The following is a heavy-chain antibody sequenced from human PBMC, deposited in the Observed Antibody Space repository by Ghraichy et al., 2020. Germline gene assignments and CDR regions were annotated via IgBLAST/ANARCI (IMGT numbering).Heavy chain of an antibody. CDR3: ARDGYGDYLAAFAI. CDR2: IYSGGST. Sequence: GSLRLSCAASGFTVSTNYMSWVRQAPGKGLEWVSVIYSGGSTYYADSVKGRFTISRDNSKNTLYLQMNSLRAEDTAVYYCARDGYGDYLAAFAILGQGTMAVVPS. J-gene: IGHJ3*02. CDR1: GFTVSTNY. D-gene: IGHD4-17*01. V-gene: IGHV3-53*01.